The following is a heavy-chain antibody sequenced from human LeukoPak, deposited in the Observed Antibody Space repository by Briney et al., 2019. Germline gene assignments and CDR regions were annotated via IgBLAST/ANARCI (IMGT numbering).Heavy chain of an antibody. Sequence: SETLSLTCTVSGGSISSSSYYWGWIRQPPGKGLEWIGSIYYSGSTYYNPSLKSRVTISVDTSKNQFSLKLSSVTAADTAVYYCARLGAASGVDPWGQGTLVTVSS. J-gene: IGHJ5*02. CDR3: ARLGAASGVDP. CDR2: IYYSGST. D-gene: IGHD3-10*01. V-gene: IGHV4-39*01. CDR1: GGSISSSSYY.